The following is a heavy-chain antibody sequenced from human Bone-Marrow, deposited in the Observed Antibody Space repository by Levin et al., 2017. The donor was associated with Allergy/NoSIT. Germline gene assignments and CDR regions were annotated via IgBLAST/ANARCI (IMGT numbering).Heavy chain of an antibody. CDR3: ARQGSGSFFDY. Sequence: GSLRLSCTVSGGSISSSSYYWGWIRQPPGKGLEWIGSIYYSGSTYYNPSLKSRVTISVDTSKNQFSLKLSSVTAADTAVYYCARQGSGSFFDYWGQGTLVTVSS. CDR2: IYYSGST. V-gene: IGHV4-39*01. J-gene: IGHJ4*02. CDR1: GGSISSSSYY. D-gene: IGHD3-10*01.